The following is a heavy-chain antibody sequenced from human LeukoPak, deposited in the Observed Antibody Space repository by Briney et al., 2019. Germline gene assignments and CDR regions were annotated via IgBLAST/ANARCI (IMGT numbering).Heavy chain of an antibody. V-gene: IGHV1-2*02. Sequence: GASVKVSCKASGYTFTGYYMHWVRQAPGQGLERMGWVNPNSGSTDYAQNFQGRVTMTRDTSISTAYMELSSLRSDDMAVYYCARSTTFLPNFDYWGQGTLVTVSS. CDR2: VNPNSGST. CDR3: ARSTTFLPNFDY. D-gene: IGHD4-17*01. CDR1: GYTFTGYY. J-gene: IGHJ4*02.